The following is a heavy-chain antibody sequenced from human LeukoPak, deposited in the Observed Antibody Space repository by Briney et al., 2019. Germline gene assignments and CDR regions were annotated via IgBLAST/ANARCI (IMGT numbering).Heavy chain of an antibody. D-gene: IGHD3-10*01. CDR3: ASEVGVPFDY. Sequence: GGSLRLSCAASGFTFSSYAMHWVRQAPGKGLEWVAVISYDGSNKYYADSVKGRFTISRDNSKNTLYLQMNSLRAKDTAVYYCASEVGVPFDYWGQGTLVTVSS. J-gene: IGHJ4*02. CDR2: ISYDGSNK. CDR1: GFTFSSYA. V-gene: IGHV3-30-3*01.